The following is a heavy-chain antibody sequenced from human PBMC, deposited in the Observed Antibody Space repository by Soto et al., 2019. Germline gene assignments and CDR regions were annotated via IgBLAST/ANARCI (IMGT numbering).Heavy chain of an antibody. J-gene: IGHJ6*02. Sequence: QVQLVQSGAEVKKPGSSVKVSCKASGGTFSSYAISWGRQAPGQGLEWMGGIIPIFGTANYAQKFQGRVTIHADESTRTAYMERSSLRSEDTAVYYCARSSGYYYMHYYYGMDVWGQGTTVTVSS. D-gene: IGHD3-22*01. CDR2: IIPIFGTA. CDR1: GGTFSSYA. V-gene: IGHV1-69*12. CDR3: ARSSGYYYMHYYYGMDV.